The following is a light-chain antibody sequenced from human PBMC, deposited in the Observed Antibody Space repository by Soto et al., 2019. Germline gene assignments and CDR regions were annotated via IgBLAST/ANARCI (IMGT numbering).Light chain of an antibody. J-gene: IGKJ4*01. CDR3: QQYNSYPLT. V-gene: IGKV1-5*01. CDR2: DAS. Sequence: DIQMTQSPSTLSASVGDRVTITCRASQSISSWVAWYQQKPGKAPKLLIYDASSLEGGVPSRFSDSGSGTEFTLTISSLQPDDFATYYCQQYNSYPLTFGGGTKV. CDR1: QSISSW.